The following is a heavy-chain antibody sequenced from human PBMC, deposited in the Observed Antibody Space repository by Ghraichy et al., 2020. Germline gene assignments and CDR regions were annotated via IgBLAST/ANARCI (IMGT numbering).Heavy chain of an antibody. D-gene: IGHD3-3*01. CDR2: IYHRGST. Sequence: SETLSLTCAVSGGSISSSNWWSWVRQPPGKGLEWIGEIYHRGSTNYNPSLRSPVTISVDKSKNQFSLKLSSVTAADTAVYYCARARSRRFLEVCGAVMDVWGKGTTVPVSS. CDR3: ARARSRRFLEVCGAVMDV. CDR1: GGSISSSNW. J-gene: IGHJ6*04. V-gene: IGHV4-4*02.